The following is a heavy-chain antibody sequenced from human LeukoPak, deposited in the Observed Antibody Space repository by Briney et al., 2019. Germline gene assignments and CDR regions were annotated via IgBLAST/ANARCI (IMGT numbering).Heavy chain of an antibody. CDR3: ARASERFYSGYDSEGNWFDP. J-gene: IGHJ5*02. Sequence: ASVKVSFKASGYTFTIYGISWVRQAPGQGLEWMGWISAYNGNTNYAQKLQGRVTMTTDTSTSTAYMELRSLRSDDTAVYYCARASERFYSGYDSEGNWFDPWGQGTLVTVSS. CDR1: GYTFTIYG. V-gene: IGHV1-18*01. D-gene: IGHD5-12*01. CDR2: ISAYNGNT.